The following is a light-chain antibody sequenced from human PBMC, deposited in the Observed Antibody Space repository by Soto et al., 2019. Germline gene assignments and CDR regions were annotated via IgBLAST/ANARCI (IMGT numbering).Light chain of an antibody. CDR3: QQSYSSPLT. J-gene: IGKJ4*01. V-gene: IGKV1-39*01. Sequence: DIQMTQSPSSLSASVGDTVTITCRASQSASNYLNWYQQKAAKDPKLQIYAASSLQSGVPSRFGAGGSGTDFPLTFSSLQPEDFGIYYCQQSYSSPLTFGGGTKVETK. CDR2: AAS. CDR1: QSASNY.